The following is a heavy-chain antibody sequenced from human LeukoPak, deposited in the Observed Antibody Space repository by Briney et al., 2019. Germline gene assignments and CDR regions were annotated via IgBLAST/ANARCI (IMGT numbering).Heavy chain of an antibody. CDR2: IYYSGST. CDR3: ARDQGQNYFDY. J-gene: IGHJ4*02. Sequence: SETLSLTCTVSGGSISSYYWSWIRQPPGKGLEWIGYIYYSGSTNYNPSLKSRVTISVDTSKNQFSLKLSTVTAADTAVYYCARDQGQNYFDYWGQGTLVTVSS. CDR1: GGSISSYY. V-gene: IGHV4-59*01.